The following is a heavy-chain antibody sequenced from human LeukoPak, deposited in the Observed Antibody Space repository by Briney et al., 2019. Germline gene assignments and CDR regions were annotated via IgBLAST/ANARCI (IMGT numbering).Heavy chain of an antibody. J-gene: IGHJ4*02. CDR2: IYYSGST. CDR1: GGSVSSGSYY. D-gene: IGHD5-24*01. CDR3: ARERMATHSIDY. Sequence: SETLSLTCTVSGGSVSSGSYYWSWIRQPPGKGLEWIGYIYYSGSTNYNPSLKSRVTISVDTSKNQFSLKLSSVTAADTAVYYCARERMATHSIDYWGQGTLVTVSS. V-gene: IGHV4-61*01.